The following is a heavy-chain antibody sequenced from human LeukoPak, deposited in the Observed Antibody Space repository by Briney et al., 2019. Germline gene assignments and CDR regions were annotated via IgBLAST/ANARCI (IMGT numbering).Heavy chain of an antibody. CDR3: ARDDADSSSSGKGFDYYYYMDV. D-gene: IGHD6-6*01. J-gene: IGHJ6*03. Sequence: SVKVSCKASGGTFSSYAISWVRQAPGQGLEWMGGIIPIFGTAKYAQKFQGRVTITADESTSTAYMELSSLRSEDTAVYYCARDDADSSSSGKGFDYYYYMDVWGKGTTVTVSS. V-gene: IGHV1-69*01. CDR2: IIPIFGTA. CDR1: GGTFSSYA.